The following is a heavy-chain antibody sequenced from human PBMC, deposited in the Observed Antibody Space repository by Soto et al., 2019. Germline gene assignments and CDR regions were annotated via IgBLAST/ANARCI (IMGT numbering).Heavy chain of an antibody. CDR2: ISSDGRNT. CDR1: GFAFSSYW. V-gene: IGHV3-74*03. J-gene: IGHJ5*02. CDR3: IKDSTVTGVGGYR. D-gene: IGHD3-9*01. Sequence: EVQLVESGGGLVQPGGSLRLSCAASGFAFSSYWMQWVRQPPGKGPVWVSRISSDGRNTTYADPVKGRFTISRDNAKNALHLQMTSLTAEYTAVYYFIKDSTVTGVGGYRWGQGTLETVSS.